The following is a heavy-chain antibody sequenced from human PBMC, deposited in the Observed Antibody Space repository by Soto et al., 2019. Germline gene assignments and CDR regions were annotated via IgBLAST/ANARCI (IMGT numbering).Heavy chain of an antibody. D-gene: IGHD3-9*01. CDR1: GGTFRSYS. V-gene: IGHV1-69*13. CDR2: IIPSFGTA. J-gene: IGHJ4*02. Sequence: VKVSCKGSGGTFRSYSINWVRQAPGQGLEWMGGIIPSFGTANNAQKFQGRVTITADESATTVYMELSSLRSEDTAVYYCARAPNILTVKYYFDYWGQGTLVTVSS. CDR3: ARAPNILTVKYYFDY.